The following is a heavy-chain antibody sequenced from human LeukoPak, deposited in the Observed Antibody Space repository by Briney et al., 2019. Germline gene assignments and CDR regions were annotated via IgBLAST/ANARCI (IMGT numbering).Heavy chain of an antibody. CDR2: IIPILGIA. Sequence: SVKVSCKASGGTFSSYAISWVRQAPGQGLEWMGRIIPILGIANYAQKLQGRVTITADKSTSTAYMELSSLRSEDTAVYYCARERPGIAVAGWGPMGYYLDYWGQGTLVTVSS. D-gene: IGHD6-19*01. V-gene: IGHV1-69*04. CDR1: GGTFSSYA. CDR3: ARERPGIAVAGWGPMGYYLDY. J-gene: IGHJ4*02.